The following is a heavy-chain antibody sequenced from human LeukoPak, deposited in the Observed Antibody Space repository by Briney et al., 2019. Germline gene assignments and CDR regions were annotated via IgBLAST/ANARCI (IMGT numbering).Heavy chain of an antibody. V-gene: IGHV4-31*03. CDR3: ARDPASGWFDP. CDR2: IYYSGST. J-gene: IGHJ5*02. D-gene: IGHD6-6*01. CDR1: GGSISSGGYY. Sequence: SETLSLTCTVSGGSISSGGYYWSWIRQHPGKGLEWIGYIYYSGSTYYNPSLKSRVTISVDTSKNQFSLKLSSVTAADTAVYYCARDPASGWFDPWGQGTLVTVSS.